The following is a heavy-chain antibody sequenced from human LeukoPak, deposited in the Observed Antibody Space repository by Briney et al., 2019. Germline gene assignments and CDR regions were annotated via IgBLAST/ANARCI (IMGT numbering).Heavy chain of an antibody. J-gene: IGHJ3*02. CDR3: GRDDDWAYDAFDI. V-gene: IGHV6-1*01. Sequence: SQTLSLTCAICGDSVSVKSDVWNWIRQSPSRGLEWLGRTYYRSKWIHDYATSVKSRIIISPDTSKNQFSLHLNSVTPEDTAVYYCGRDDDWAYDAFDIWGQGTMVTVSS. D-gene: IGHD3-9*01. CDR2: TYYRSKWIH. CDR1: GDSVSVKSDV.